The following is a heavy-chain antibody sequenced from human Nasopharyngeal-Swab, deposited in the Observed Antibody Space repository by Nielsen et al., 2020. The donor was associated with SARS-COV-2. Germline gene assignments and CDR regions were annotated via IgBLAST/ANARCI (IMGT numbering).Heavy chain of an antibody. Sequence: GGSLRLSCAASGFTFSSYSMNWVRQAPGKGLEWVSYISSSSSTIYYADSVKGRFTISRDNAKNSLYLQMNSLRADDTAVYYCAKRSNSSGWYSPFDYWGQGTLVSVSS. D-gene: IGHD6-19*01. J-gene: IGHJ4*02. CDR1: GFTFSSYS. CDR3: AKRSNSSGWYSPFDY. CDR2: ISSSSSTI. V-gene: IGHV3-48*01.